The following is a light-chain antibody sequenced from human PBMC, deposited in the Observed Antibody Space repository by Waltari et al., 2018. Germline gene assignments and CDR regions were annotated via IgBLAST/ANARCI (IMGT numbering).Light chain of an antibody. CDR2: GAS. V-gene: IGKV1-12*01. CDR3: QQASSFPIT. CDR1: QGISNW. J-gene: IGKJ3*01. Sequence: DIQMTQSPSSVSASVGDRVTSTCRASQGISNWLAWYQQKPGKAPKLMIYGASSLQTGVPERFSGSGSGTEFTLTISSLQPEDFATYYCQQASSFPITFGPGTKVEIK.